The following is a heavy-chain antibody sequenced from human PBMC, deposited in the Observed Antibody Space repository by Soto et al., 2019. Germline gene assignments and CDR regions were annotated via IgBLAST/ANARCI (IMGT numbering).Heavy chain of an antibody. CDR2: IYYSGST. CDR1: GGSISSSSYY. J-gene: IGHJ4*02. CDR3: ARLPYCSSTSCYSGYLFYIDY. V-gene: IGHV4-39*01. D-gene: IGHD2-2*01. Sequence: SETLSLTCTVSGGSISSSSYYWGWIRQPPGKGLEWIGSIYYSGSTYYNPSLKSRVTISVDTSKNQFSLKLSSVTAADTAVYYCARLPYCSSTSCYSGYLFYIDYWGQGTLVTVSS.